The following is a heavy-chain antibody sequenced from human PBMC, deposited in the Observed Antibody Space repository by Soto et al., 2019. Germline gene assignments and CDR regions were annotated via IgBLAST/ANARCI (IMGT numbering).Heavy chain of an antibody. CDR1: GFTFRNYD. CDR2: ISAAGDP. CDR3: ARTDRDFYGLDV. Sequence: EVQLVESGGGLVQPGGSLRLSCEASGFTFRNYDMHWVRQGTGKGLEWVLGISAAGDPDYADSVEGRFTISRENAQNSFFLQMNSLRVGDTDVYYCARTDRDFYGLDVWGQGTTVIVSS. J-gene: IGHJ6*02. V-gene: IGHV3-13*05.